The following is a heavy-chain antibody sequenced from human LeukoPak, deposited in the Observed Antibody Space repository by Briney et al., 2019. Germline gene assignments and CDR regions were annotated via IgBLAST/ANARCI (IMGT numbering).Heavy chain of an antibody. CDR3: ARDLGYCSSTSSSKTPFDY. CDR1: GGTLSSYT. Sequence: SVKVSCKASGGTLSSYTISWVRQAPGQGPEWMGRIIPILGIANYAQKFQGRVTITADKSTSTAYMELSSLRSEDTAVYYCARDLGYCSSTSSSKTPFDYWGQGTLVTVSS. CDR2: IIPILGIA. J-gene: IGHJ4*02. V-gene: IGHV1-69*04. D-gene: IGHD2-2*01.